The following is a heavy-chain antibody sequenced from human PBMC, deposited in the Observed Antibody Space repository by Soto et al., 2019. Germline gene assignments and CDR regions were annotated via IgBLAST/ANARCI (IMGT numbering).Heavy chain of an antibody. V-gene: IGHV3-21*01. CDR2: ISSSSSYI. Sequence: GSLRLSSAASGFTFSSYSMNWVRQAPGKGLEWVSSISSSSSYIYYADSVKGRFTISRDNAKNSLYLQTNSLRAEDTAVYYCARDPPPGYDHDYWGQGTLVTVSS. CDR3: ARDPPPGYDHDY. D-gene: IGHD5-12*01. J-gene: IGHJ4*02. CDR1: GFTFSSYS.